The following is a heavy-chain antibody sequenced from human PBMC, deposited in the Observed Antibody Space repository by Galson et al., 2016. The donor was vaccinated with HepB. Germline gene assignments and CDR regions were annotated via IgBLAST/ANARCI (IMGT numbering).Heavy chain of an antibody. CDR2: ITKSGSTM. CDR3: AREFYYGGNSFDQYYFDY. J-gene: IGHJ4*02. CDR1: GFTFSSYR. Sequence: SLRLSCAVSGFTFSSYRMDWVRQAPGKGLEWVSYITKSGSTMYYADSVKGRFTISRDNAKNSLYLQMNSLRDEDTAVYYCAREFYYGGNSFDQYYFDYWGQRTPVTLSP. V-gene: IGHV3-48*02. D-gene: IGHD4-23*01.